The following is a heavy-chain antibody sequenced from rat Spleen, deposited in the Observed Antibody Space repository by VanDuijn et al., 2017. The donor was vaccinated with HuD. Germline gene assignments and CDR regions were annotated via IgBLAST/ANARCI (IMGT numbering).Heavy chain of an antibody. CDR2: ISSNGST. D-gene: IGHD1-9*01. J-gene: IGHJ2*01. CDR1: GFSLTSNG. Sequence: QVQLKESGPGLVQPSQTLSLTCTVSGFSLTSNGVSWVRQPPGKGLEWIAAISSNGSTFYNSALTSRLSISRDTSKTQVFLKMYSLQSEDTATYYCARSYGYTLFDYWGQGVMVTVSS. V-gene: IGHV2S12*01. CDR3: ARSYGYTLFDY.